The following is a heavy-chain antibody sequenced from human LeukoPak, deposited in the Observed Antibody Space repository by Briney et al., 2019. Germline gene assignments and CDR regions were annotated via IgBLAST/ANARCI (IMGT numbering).Heavy chain of an antibody. Sequence: GGSLRLSCAASGFTFNNAWMSWVRQAPGKGLEWVGRIKSKTDGGTTDYAAPVKGRFTISRDDSGNTLYLQMNSLETEDTAVYYCTRYYNSGGSQYYFDYWGQGTLVTVSS. CDR3: TRYYNSGGSQYYFDY. D-gene: IGHD3-22*01. CDR1: GFTFNNAW. V-gene: IGHV3-15*01. J-gene: IGHJ4*02. CDR2: IKSKTDGGTT.